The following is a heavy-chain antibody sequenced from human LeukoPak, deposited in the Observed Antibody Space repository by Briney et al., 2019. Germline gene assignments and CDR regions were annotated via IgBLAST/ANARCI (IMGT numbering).Heavy chain of an antibody. J-gene: IGHJ4*02. CDR2: ISLTGET. Sequence: SETLSLTCDVSGGPIRSTNWGSWVRQPPGQGLEWIGEISLTGETNYNPSLNGRVTMSLDKSRNQLSLKLTSVTAADTAIYYCSRESGAFCPFGYWGQGTLVIVPP. V-gene: IGHV4-4*02. CDR1: GGPIRSTNW. CDR3: SRESGAFCPFGY. D-gene: IGHD1-26*01.